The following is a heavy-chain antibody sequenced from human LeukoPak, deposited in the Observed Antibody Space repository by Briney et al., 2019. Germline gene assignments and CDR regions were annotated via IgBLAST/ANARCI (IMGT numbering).Heavy chain of an antibody. D-gene: IGHD5-24*01. CDR2: LSSSGTT. J-gene: IGHJ5*02. Sequence: PSETLSLTCTVSGGSISTYYWSWIRQPAGKGLEWIGRLSSSGTTNYNTSLKSRVTMSVDTSTNQLSLNLTSVTAADTAVYYCARDLGDGYNSNWFDPWGQGTLVTVSS. CDR1: GGSISTYY. CDR3: ARDLGDGYNSNWFDP. V-gene: IGHV4-4*07.